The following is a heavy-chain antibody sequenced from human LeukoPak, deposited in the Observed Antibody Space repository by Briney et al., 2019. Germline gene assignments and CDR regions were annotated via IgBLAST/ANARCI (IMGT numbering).Heavy chain of an antibody. Sequence: SETLSLTCAVYGGSFSGYYWSWIRQPPGKGLEWIGEINHSGSTNYNPSLKSRVTTSVDTSKNQFSLKLSSVTAADTAVYYYARAVVVVPAAKSGWFDPWGQGTLVTVSS. D-gene: IGHD2-2*01. CDR2: INHSGST. V-gene: IGHV4-34*01. CDR3: ARAVVVVPAAKSGWFDP. J-gene: IGHJ5*02. CDR1: GGSFSGYY.